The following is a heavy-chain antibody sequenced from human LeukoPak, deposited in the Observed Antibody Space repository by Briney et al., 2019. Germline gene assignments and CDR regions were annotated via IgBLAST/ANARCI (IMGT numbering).Heavy chain of an antibody. CDR3: TPLWFDP. CDR1: GFTFSNAW. CDR2: IKSKTDGGTT. V-gene: IGHV3-15*01. Sequence: GGSLRLSCAASGFTFSNAWMSWVRQAPGKGLEWVCRIKSKTDGGTTDYAAPVKGRFTISRDDSKNTLYLQMNSLKTEDTAVYYCTPLWFDPWGQGTLVTVSS. J-gene: IGHJ5*02.